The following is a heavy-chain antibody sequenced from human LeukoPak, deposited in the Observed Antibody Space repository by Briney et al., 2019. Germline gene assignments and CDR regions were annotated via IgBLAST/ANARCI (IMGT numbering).Heavy chain of an antibody. D-gene: IGHD1-26*01. CDR3: ARDRLTSGSYFFDY. Sequence: GGSLRLSCAASGFTFRSYGMHWVRQAPGKGLEWISYISGRSSTIYYADSVRGRFTISRDNAKNSMYLQMNSLRAEDTAVYYCARDRLTSGSYFFDYWGQGTLVTVSS. J-gene: IGHJ4*02. CDR2: ISGRSSTI. CDR1: GFTFRSYG. V-gene: IGHV3-48*01.